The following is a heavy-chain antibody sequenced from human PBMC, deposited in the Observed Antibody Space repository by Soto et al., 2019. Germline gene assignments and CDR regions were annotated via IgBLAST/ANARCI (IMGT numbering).Heavy chain of an antibody. V-gene: IGHV4-39*01. CDR1: GGSITRNNHY. CDR2: ILYSGSI. D-gene: IGHD6-19*01. J-gene: IGHJ4*02. Sequence: QLQLQESGPGLVKPSETLSLTCTVSGGSITRNNHYWGWIRQSPGKGLEWIGSILYSGSINYNPSLKSRVTISVETSKNQFSLKMSSVTAADTAVYYCARLGSSGWYQGSYFYYWGQGTLVTVSS. CDR3: ARLGSSGWYQGSYFYY.